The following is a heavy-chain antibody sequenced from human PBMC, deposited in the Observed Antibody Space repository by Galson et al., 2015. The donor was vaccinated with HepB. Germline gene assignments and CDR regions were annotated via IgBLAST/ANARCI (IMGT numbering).Heavy chain of an antibody. CDR2: IDPSDSYT. CDR1: GYSFTSYW. J-gene: IGHJ3*02. V-gene: IGHV5-10-1*01. D-gene: IGHD2-2*02. Sequence: QSGAEVKKPGESLRISCKGSGYSFTSYWISWVRQMPGKGLEWMGRIDPSDSYTNYSPSFQGHVTISADKSISTAYLQWSSLKASDTAMYYCAIQAERYCSSTSCYSEAFDIWGQGTMVTVSS. CDR3: AIQAERYCSSTSCYSEAFDI.